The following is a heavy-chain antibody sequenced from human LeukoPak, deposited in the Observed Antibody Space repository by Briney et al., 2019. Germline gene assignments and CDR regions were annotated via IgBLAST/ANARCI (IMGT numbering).Heavy chain of an antibody. CDR2: ISGSGGST. J-gene: IGHJ3*02. CDR1: GFTFSSYA. D-gene: IGHD2-21*02. Sequence: PGGSLRLSCAASGFTFSSYAMSWVRQAPGKGLEWVSAISGSGGSTYYADSVKGRFTISRDNSKDTLYLQMNSLRAEDTAVYYCAKADVECDCIPNRNAFDIWGQGTMVTVSS. V-gene: IGHV3-23*01. CDR3: AKADVECDCIPNRNAFDI.